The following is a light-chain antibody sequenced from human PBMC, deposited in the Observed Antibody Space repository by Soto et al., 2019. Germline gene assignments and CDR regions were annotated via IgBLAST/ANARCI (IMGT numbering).Light chain of an antibody. J-gene: IGLJ1*01. V-gene: IGLV1-44*01. CDR2: SNN. CDR3: AAWDDSLNGLV. CDR1: SSNIGSNT. Sequence: QSVLTQPPSASGTPGQRVTISCSGSSSNIGSNTVNWYQQLPGTAPKLLIYSNNQRPSGVPDRFSGSKSGTSASLAISGLQSEDEADYYCAAWDDSLNGLVFGTGTEITV.